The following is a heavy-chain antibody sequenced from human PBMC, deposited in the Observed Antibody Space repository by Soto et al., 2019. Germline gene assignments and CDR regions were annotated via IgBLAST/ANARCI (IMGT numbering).Heavy chain of an antibody. CDR3: ARDGTARNRNKYYYYYYYMDV. CDR2: IITILGIA. J-gene: IGHJ6*03. CDR1: GGTFSSYT. Sequence: SVKVSCKASGGTFSSYTISWVRQAPGQRLEWMGRIITILGIANYAQKFQGRVTITADKSTSTAYMELSSLRSEDTAVYYCARDGTARNRNKYYYYYYYMDVWGKGTKVTVSS. D-gene: IGHD1-1*01. V-gene: IGHV1-69*04.